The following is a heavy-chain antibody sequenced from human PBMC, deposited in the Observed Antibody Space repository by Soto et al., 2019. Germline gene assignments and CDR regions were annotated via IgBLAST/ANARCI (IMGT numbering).Heavy chain of an antibody. CDR2: IYHSVST. D-gene: IGHD2-2*01. CDR3: AIYKSLYVVPAAIYSNARGMDV. CDR1: GGSISSSNW. Sequence: PSETLSLTCAVSGGSISSSNWWSWVRQPPGKGLEWIGEIYHSVSTNYNPSLKSRVTISVDKSKNQFSLKLSSVTAADTAVYYCAIYKSLYVVPAAIYSNARGMDVWGQGTTVAVSS. J-gene: IGHJ6*02. V-gene: IGHV4-4*02.